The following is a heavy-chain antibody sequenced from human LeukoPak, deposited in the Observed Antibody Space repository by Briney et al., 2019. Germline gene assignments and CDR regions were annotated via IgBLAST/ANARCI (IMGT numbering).Heavy chain of an antibody. CDR1: GFTFDDYA. CDR2: ITGDGGSA. Sequence: PGGSLRLSCAASGFTFDDYAMHWVRQAPGQGLEWVSLITGDGGSAYYSDSVKGRFTLSRDNRKSSLFLQMNSLRPDDTAFYYCTKDKYGGNRPAFDIWGQGTMVTVSS. D-gene: IGHD5-12*01. V-gene: IGHV3-43*02. J-gene: IGHJ3*02. CDR3: TKDKYGGNRPAFDI.